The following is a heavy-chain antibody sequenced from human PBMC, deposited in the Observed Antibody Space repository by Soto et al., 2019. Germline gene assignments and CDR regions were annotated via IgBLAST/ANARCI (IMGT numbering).Heavy chain of an antibody. CDR1: GGTFSDFA. V-gene: IGHV1-69*06. D-gene: IGHD3-16*01. CDR3: ARDRIQLRLGKYSFNGMDV. J-gene: IGHJ6*02. CDR2: IVRRFGSP. Sequence: QVQLVQSGAEMRKPGSSLRVSCKASGGTFSDFAFSWVRQAPGQGLEWMGGIVRRFGSPNYAQKFGGRVTISADTSTSTVYMEVSSLRFDDTAVYFCARDRIQLRLGKYSFNGMDVWGQGTTITVSS.